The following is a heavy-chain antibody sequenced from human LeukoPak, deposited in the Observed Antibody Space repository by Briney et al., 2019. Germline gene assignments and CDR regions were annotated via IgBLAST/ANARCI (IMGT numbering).Heavy chain of an antibody. CDR1: GGSISSGDYY. CDR3: ARAVGSSSSCEPNCYYYYYIDV. D-gene: IGHD6-6*01. J-gene: IGHJ6*03. Sequence: SETLSLTCTVSGGSISSGDYYWSWIRQPPGKGLEWIGYIYYSGGTYYNPSLKSRVTISVDTSKNQFSLKLSSVTAADTAVYYCARAVGSSSSCEPNCYYYYYIDVWGKGTTVTVSS. V-gene: IGHV4-30-4*02. CDR2: IYYSGGT.